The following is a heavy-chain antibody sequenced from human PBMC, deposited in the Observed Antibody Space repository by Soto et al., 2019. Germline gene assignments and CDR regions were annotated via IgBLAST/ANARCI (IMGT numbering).Heavy chain of an antibody. D-gene: IGHD3-10*01. CDR2: MSYSEST. V-gene: IGHV4-39*01. J-gene: IGHJ4*02. CDR3: VGSVTLVGGDNAIDY. CDR1: GASISSTSYY. Sequence: QLQMQESGPGLVKFSETLSLTCTVSGASISSTSYYWGWIRLPPGKGLEWIASMSYSESTYYNPSLKSRVTISADTSKNQFSLNLNSVTAADTAIYYCVGSVTLVGGDNAIDYWGQGTLVIVSS.